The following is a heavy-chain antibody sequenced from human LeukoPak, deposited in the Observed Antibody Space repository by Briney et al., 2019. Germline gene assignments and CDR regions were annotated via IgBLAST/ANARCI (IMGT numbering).Heavy chain of an antibody. D-gene: IGHD2-15*01. CDR3: AETFYCSGGSCYSADGQPGWFDP. V-gene: IGHV3-23*01. J-gene: IGHJ5*02. CDR2: ISGSGGST. CDR1: GFTFSSYA. Sequence: GGSLRLSCAASGFTFSSYAMSWVRQAPGKGLEWVSAISGSGGSTYYADSVKGRFTISRDNSKNTLYLQMNSLRAEDTAVYYCAETFYCSGGSCYSADGQPGWFDPWGQGTLVTVSS.